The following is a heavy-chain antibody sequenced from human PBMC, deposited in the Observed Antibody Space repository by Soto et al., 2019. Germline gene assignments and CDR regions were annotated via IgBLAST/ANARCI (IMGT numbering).Heavy chain of an antibody. J-gene: IGHJ6*02. CDR1: GGSISSGDYS. CDR3: PRGQVGAIYGMDV. Sequence: SETLSLTCAVSGGSISSGDYSWSWIRQPPGKGLEWIGYIYHSGSTYYNPSLKSRVTISVDRSKNQFSLKLSSVTAADTAVYYGPRGQVGAIYGMDVGGQGTTATAS. V-gene: IGHV4-30-2*01. D-gene: IGHD1-26*01. CDR2: IYHSGST.